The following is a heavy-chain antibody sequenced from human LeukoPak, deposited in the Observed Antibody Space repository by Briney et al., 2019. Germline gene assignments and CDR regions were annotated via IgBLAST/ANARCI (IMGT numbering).Heavy chain of an antibody. D-gene: IGHD2-15*01. J-gene: IGHJ5*02. CDR3: AKDSNEGIDWFDP. CDR2: INYSGTT. Sequence: PSETLSLTCTVSGGSIGSSGYYWSWIRQLPGKGLEWIGYINYSGTTYYNPSLKSRVTISADTSTNQFSLKLSSVTAADTAVYYCAKDSNEGIDWFDPWGPGTQVIVSS. V-gene: IGHV4-31*03. CDR1: GGSIGSSGYY.